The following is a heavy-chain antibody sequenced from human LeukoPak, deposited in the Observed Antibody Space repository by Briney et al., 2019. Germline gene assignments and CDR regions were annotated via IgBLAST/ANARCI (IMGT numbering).Heavy chain of an antibody. V-gene: IGHV3-48*03. CDR2: ISSSGSTI. CDR3: ARAGSGRSPDWFDP. J-gene: IGHJ5*02. D-gene: IGHD1-26*01. Sequence: PGGSLRLSCAASGFTFSSYEMNCVRQAPGKGLEWVSYISSSGSTIYYADSVKGRFTISRDNAKNSLYLQMNSLRAEDTAVYYCARAGSGRSPDWFDPWGQGTLVTVSS. CDR1: GFTFSSYE.